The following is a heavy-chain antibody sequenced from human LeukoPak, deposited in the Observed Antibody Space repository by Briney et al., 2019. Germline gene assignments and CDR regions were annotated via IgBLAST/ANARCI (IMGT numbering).Heavy chain of an antibody. Sequence: PSETLSLTCAVYGESFSGYYWSWIRQPPGKGLEWIGEINHSGSTNYNPSLKSRVTISVDTSKNQFSLKLSSVTAADTAVYYCARTIYYLPDYWGQGTLVTVSS. D-gene: IGHD5/OR15-5a*01. CDR2: INHSGST. CDR3: ARTIYYLPDY. CDR1: GESFSGYY. V-gene: IGHV4-34*01. J-gene: IGHJ4*02.